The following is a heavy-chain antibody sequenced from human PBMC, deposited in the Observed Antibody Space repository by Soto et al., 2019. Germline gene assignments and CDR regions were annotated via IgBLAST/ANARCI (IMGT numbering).Heavy chain of an antibody. Sequence: GSLRLSCAASGFTFSTYAIHWVRQAPGKGLEWVALISYDGSNKYYADSVKGRFTISRDNSKNTLYLQMNSLRTEDTAVYYCASPYYYDSSGYSPLGYWGQGTLVTVSS. CDR1: GFTFSTYA. J-gene: IGHJ4*02. CDR3: ASPYYYDSSGYSPLGY. D-gene: IGHD3-22*01. CDR2: ISYDGSNK. V-gene: IGHV3-30-3*01.